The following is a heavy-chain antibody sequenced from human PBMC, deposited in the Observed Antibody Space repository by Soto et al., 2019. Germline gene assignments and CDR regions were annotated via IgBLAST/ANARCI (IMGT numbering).Heavy chain of an antibody. CDR3: ARRGDYVGADSIDY. CDR2: ISYDGSEN. D-gene: IGHD3-10*02. CDR1: GFTFSSYG. Sequence: PGGSLRLSCAGSGFTFSSYGMHWVRQAPGRGLEWVTIISYDGSENYYADSVRGRFTVSRDNAKNTLYLQMNSLRAEDTAVYYCARRGDYVGADSIDYWGQGTLVTVSS. V-gene: IGHV3-30*03. J-gene: IGHJ4*02.